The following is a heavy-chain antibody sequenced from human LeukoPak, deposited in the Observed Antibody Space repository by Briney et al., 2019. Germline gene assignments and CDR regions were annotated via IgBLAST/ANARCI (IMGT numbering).Heavy chain of an antibody. CDR1: GGTFSSYA. CDR2: IIPIFGTA. J-gene: IGHJ4*02. Sequence: SVKVSCKASGGTFSSYAISWVRQAPGQGLEWMGGIIPIFGTANYAQKFQGRVTITTDESTSTAYMELSSLRSEDTAVYYCARHYYYDSSGYYFDFWGQGTLVTVSS. D-gene: IGHD3-22*01. V-gene: IGHV1-69*05. CDR3: ARHYYYDSSGYYFDF.